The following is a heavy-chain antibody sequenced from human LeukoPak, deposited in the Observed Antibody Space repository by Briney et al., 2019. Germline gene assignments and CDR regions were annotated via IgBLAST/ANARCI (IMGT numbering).Heavy chain of an antibody. CDR1: GGSITSYY. CDR2: IYYSGIT. CDR3: ARHRWGGYSGYDSRDYSPKYFFDY. D-gene: IGHD5-12*01. Sequence: SETLSLTCNVSGGSITSYYWSWIRQPPGKGLEWIGYIYYSGITSSNPSLKSRVTTSLDTSKNQFSLKLSSVTAADTAVYYCARHRWGGYSGYDSRDYSPKYFFDYWGQGTLVTVSS. V-gene: IGHV4-59*08. J-gene: IGHJ4*02.